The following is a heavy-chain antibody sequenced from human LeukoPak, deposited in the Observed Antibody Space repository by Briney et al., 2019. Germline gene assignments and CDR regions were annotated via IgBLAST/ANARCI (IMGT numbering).Heavy chain of an antibody. CDR2: INHSGST. CDR1: GGSFSGYY. D-gene: IGHD6-13*01. J-gene: IGHJ5*02. CDR3: AXVGSSSXYLRSTVWFDP. Sequence: SETLSLTCAVYGGSFSGYYWSWIRQPPGKGLEWIGEINHSGSTNYNPSLESRVTISVDTSKNQFSLKLSSVTAADTAVYYCAXVGSSSXYLRSTVWFDPWGQGTLVTVSS. V-gene: IGHV4-34*01.